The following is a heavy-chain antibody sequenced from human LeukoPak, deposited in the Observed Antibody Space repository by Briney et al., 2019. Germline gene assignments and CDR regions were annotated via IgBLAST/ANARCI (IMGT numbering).Heavy chain of an antibody. Sequence: GGSLRLSCAASGFTFSRHWMGWVRQAPGKGLEWVANIKEDGSSKYYVDSVKGRFTISRDNAKNSLFLQMNSLRAEDTAVYYCARDIGNIKWFDPWGQGTLVTVSS. D-gene: IGHD2-15*01. CDR3: ARDIGNIKWFDP. J-gene: IGHJ5*02. CDR2: IKEDGSSK. CDR1: GFTFSRHW. V-gene: IGHV3-7*01.